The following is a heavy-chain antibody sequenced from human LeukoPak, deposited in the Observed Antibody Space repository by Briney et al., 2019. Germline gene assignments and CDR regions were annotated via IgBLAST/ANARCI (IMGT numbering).Heavy chain of an antibody. CDR2: ISSSSSYV. Sequence: PGGSLRLSCAASGFTFSSYSMNWVRQAPGKGLEWVSSISSSSSYVYYADSVKGRFTISRDNTKNSLYQQMNSLRAEDTAVYYCAKDGAPYCSGATCYSAADYWGQGTLVTVSS. V-gene: IGHV3-21*01. CDR3: AKDGAPYCSGATCYSAADY. J-gene: IGHJ4*02. CDR1: GFTFSSYS. D-gene: IGHD2-15*01.